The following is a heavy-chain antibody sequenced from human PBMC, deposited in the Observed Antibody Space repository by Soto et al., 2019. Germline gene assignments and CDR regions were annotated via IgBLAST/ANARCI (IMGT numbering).Heavy chain of an antibody. CDR2: ITPDGTEQ. CDR1: GFTFNTYA. V-gene: IGHV3-30*04. Sequence: QVQLMESGGGVVQPGRSLRLSCAASGFTFNTYAMHWVRQAPGKGLEWVAVITPDGTEQYYADSVKGRFTISRDNSKNTLYLQMNSLRAEDTAVYFCAKDLRPQLWLVDYYYGMDVWGQGTTVTVSS. D-gene: IGHD5-18*01. CDR3: AKDLRPQLWLVDYYYGMDV. J-gene: IGHJ6*02.